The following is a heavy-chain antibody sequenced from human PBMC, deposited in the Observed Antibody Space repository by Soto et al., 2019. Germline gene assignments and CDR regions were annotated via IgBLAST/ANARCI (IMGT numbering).Heavy chain of an antibody. V-gene: IGHV1-24*01. Sequence: ASVKVSCKVSGYTLTELSMHWVRQAPGKGLEWMGGFDPEDGETIYAQKFQGRVTMTEDTSTDTAYMELSSLRSEDTAVYYCATVSILTGYYHFDYWGQGTLVTVSS. J-gene: IGHJ4*02. CDR3: ATVSILTGYYHFDY. D-gene: IGHD3-9*01. CDR1: GYTLTELS. CDR2: FDPEDGET.